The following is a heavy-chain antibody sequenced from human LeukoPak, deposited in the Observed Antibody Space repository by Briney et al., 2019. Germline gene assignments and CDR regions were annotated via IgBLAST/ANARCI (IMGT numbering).Heavy chain of an antibody. Sequence: GGSLRLSCAASGFTFSSYGMHWVRQALGKGLEWVAVIWYDGSSKYYADSVKGRFTISRDNSENTLYLQMNSLRAEDTAVYYCAKEKASGVVGYWGQGTLVTVSS. CDR2: IWYDGSSK. J-gene: IGHJ4*02. V-gene: IGHV3-30*02. CDR1: GFTFSSYG. D-gene: IGHD3-10*01. CDR3: AKEKASGVVGY.